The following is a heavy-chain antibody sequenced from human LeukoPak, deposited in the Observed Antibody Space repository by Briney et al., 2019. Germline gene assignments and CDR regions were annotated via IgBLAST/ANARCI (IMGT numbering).Heavy chain of an antibody. CDR3: AKGLSLYYYYYYMDV. V-gene: IGHV3-9*01. D-gene: IGHD3-16*01. Sequence: GGSLRLSCTASGFTFDDYAMHWVRQTPGKGLEWVSGINWNSGNLGYADSVKGRFTVSRDNAKNSLYLRMNSLRAEDTALYYCAKGLSLYYYYYYMDVWGKGTTVTISS. J-gene: IGHJ6*03. CDR2: INWNSGNL. CDR1: GFTFDDYA.